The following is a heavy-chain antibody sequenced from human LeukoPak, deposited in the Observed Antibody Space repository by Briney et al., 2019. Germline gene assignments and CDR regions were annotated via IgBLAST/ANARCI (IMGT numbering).Heavy chain of an antibody. CDR3: ARDRLTTESEYYFGY. V-gene: IGHV4-4*07. D-gene: IGHD4-11*01. CDR2: IFPSGRT. J-gene: IGHJ4*02. Sequence: SETLSLTCTVSESSISSYYWSWARQPAGKGLEWIGRIFPSGRTNYNPSLKSRVTMSLDTSQNQFSLKLRSVTAADTAVYYCARDRLTTESEYYFGYWGQGTLVTVSS. CDR1: ESSISSYY.